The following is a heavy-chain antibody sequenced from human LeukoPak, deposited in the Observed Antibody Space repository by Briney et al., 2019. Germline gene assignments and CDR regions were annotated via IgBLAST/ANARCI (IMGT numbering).Heavy chain of an antibody. CDR1: GFTFSSYE. V-gene: IGHV3-48*03. Sequence: GGSLRLSCVASGFTFSSYEMNWVRQAPGKGLEWVSYIGISEGNIYYANSVKGRFTISRDNAKNSLYLQMNSLRAEDTAVYYCAGEEINCGGDCHLYWGQGTLVTVSS. D-gene: IGHD2-21*02. CDR2: IGISEGNI. CDR3: AGEEINCGGDCHLY. J-gene: IGHJ4*02.